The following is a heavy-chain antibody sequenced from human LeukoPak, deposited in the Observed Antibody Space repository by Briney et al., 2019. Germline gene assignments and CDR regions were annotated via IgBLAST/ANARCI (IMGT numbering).Heavy chain of an antibody. CDR2: ISGSNT. V-gene: IGHV3-23*01. J-gene: IGHJ4*02. CDR3: AKRRSRNTGPFDY. CDR1: GFTISSDA. D-gene: IGHD5-18*01. Sequence: GGSLRLFCAASGFTISSDALTWVRLAPGKGLECVSGISGSNTYYAESVKGRFTISRDDSNNMLYLQMNSLRAEDTAVYYCAKRRSRNTGPFDYWGQGTLVTVSP.